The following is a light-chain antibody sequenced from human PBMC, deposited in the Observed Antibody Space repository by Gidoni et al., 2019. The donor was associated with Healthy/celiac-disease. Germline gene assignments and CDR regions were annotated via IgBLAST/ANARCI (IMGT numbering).Light chain of an antibody. CDR2: DVS. CDR1: SSDVGGYNY. V-gene: IGLV2-14*03. J-gene: IGLJ1*01. Sequence: QSALTQPASVSGSPGQSITISCTGTSSDVGGYNYVSWYQQHPGKAPKLMIYDVSNRPSGVSNRFSGSNSGNTASLTISGLQAEDEADYYCSSYTSSSTSPYVFGTGTKVTVL. CDR3: SSYTSSSTSPYV.